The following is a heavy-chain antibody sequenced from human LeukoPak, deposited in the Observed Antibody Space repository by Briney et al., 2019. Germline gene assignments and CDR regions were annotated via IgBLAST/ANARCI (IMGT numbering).Heavy chain of an antibody. CDR1: GYTFTSYD. D-gene: IGHD2-2*01. CDR2: MNPNSGNT. V-gene: IGHV1-8*03. Sequence: ASVKVSCKASGYTFTSYDINWVRQATGQGLEWMGWMNPNSGNTGYAQKFQGRVTITRNTSISTAYMELSSLRSEDTAVHYCARQVPAARRYYYYMDVWGKGTTVTVSS. CDR3: ARQVPAARRYYYYMDV. J-gene: IGHJ6*03.